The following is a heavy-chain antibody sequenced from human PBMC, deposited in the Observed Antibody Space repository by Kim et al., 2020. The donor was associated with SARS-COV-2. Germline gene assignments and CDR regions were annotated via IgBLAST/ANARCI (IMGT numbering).Heavy chain of an antibody. V-gene: IGHV4-34*01. Sequence: SETLSLTCAVYGGSFSGYYWSWIRQPPGKGLEWIGEINHSGSTNYNPSLKSRVTISVDTSKNQFSLKLSSVTAADTAVYYCACLGYSSGWYAGRRDYWGQGTLVTVSS. D-gene: IGHD6-19*01. CDR1: GGSFSGYY. CDR2: INHSGST. J-gene: IGHJ4*02. CDR3: ACLGYSSGWYAGRRDY.